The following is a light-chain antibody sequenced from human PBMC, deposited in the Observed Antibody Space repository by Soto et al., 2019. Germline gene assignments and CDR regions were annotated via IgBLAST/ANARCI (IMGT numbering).Light chain of an antibody. CDR2: EVS. J-gene: IGLJ2*01. Sequence: QSVLTQPPSASGSPGQSVTISCTGTSSDIGGYNFVSWYQQHPGKAPKLMIYEVSKRPSWVPDRFSGSKSGNTASLTVSGLHAEDEADYYCSSYAGSNNVVFGGRTKLTVL. V-gene: IGLV2-8*01. CDR3: SSYAGSNNVV. CDR1: SSDIGGYNF.